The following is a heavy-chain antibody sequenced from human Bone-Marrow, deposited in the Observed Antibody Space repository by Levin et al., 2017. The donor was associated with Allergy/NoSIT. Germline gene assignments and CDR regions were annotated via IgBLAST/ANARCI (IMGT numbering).Heavy chain of an antibody. CDR1: GFTFSSYW. Sequence: GESLKISCAASGFTFSSYWMHWVRQAPGKGLVWVSRINSDGSSTSYADSVKGRFTISRDNAKNTLYLQMNSLRAEDTAVYYCARCPDSSGYFVYYYGMDVWGQGTTVTVSS. J-gene: IGHJ6*02. D-gene: IGHD3-22*01. CDR3: ARCPDSSGYFVYYYGMDV. V-gene: IGHV3-74*01. CDR2: INSDGSST.